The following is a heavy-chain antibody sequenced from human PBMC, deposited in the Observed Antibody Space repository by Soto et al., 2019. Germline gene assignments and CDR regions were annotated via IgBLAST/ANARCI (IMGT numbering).Heavy chain of an antibody. J-gene: IGHJ5*02. V-gene: IGHV4-4*02. CDR3: ARGWRVNYDTERPAGNWFDP. CDR2: IYHSGST. D-gene: IGHD3-9*01. CDR1: GGSIISSSW. Sequence: PSETLSLTCAVSGGSIISSSWWSWVRQPPGKGLEWIGEIYHSGSTNYNPSLKSRVTISVDKSKNQFSLKLSSVTAADTAVYYCARGWRVNYDTERPAGNWFDPWGQGTLVTVSS.